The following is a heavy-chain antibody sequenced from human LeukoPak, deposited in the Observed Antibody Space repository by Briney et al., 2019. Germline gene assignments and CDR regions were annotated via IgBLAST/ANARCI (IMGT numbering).Heavy chain of an antibody. CDR3: ARAWDSSGYYYVGVAFDI. Sequence: SETLSLTCTVSGYSISSGYYWGWIRQPPGKGLEWIGSIYHSGSTYYNPSLKSRVTISVDTSKNQFSLKLSSVTAADTAVYYCARAWDSSGYYYVGVAFDIWGQGTMVTVSS. CDR1: GYSISSGYY. D-gene: IGHD3-22*01. J-gene: IGHJ3*02. CDR2: IYHSGST. V-gene: IGHV4-38-2*02.